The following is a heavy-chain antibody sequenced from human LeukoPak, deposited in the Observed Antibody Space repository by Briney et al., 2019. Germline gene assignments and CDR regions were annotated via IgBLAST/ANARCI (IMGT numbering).Heavy chain of an antibody. CDR2: ISSSSSYI. CDR3: ARDDGYNLYYYYYYGMDV. Sequence: PGGSLRLSCAASGFNFSSYSMNWVRQAPGKGLEWVSSISSSSSYIYYADSVKGRFTISRDNAKNSLYLQMNSLRAEDTAVYYCARDDGYNLYYYYYYGMDVWGQGTTVTVSS. V-gene: IGHV3-21*01. D-gene: IGHD5-24*01. CDR1: GFNFSSYS. J-gene: IGHJ6*02.